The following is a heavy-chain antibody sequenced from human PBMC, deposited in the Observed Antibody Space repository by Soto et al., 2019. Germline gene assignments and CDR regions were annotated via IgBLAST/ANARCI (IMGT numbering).Heavy chain of an antibody. D-gene: IGHD2-21*01. J-gene: IGHJ5*02. V-gene: IGHV1-18*01. Sequence: QVQLVQSGAEVKKPGASVKVSCKASGYIFTYYGITWVRQAPGQGLEWMGWISAYNGNTDFAQNLQGRVTMTTDTSTSTVYRELRSLTFDDAAVYYCARGGHKFLPPYNWFDPWGQGTLVTVSS. CDR1: GYIFTYYG. CDR3: ARGGHKFLPPYNWFDP. CDR2: ISAYNGNT.